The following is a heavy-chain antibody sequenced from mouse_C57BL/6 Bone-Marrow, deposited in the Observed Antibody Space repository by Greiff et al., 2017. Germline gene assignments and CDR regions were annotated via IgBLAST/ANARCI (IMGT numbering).Heavy chain of an antibody. CDR2: IYPRDGST. D-gene: IGHD1-1*01. Sequence: QVQLKESDAELVKPGASVKISCKVSGYTFTDHTIHWMKQRPEQGLEWIGYIYPRDGSTKYNEKFKGKATLTADKSSSTAYMQLNSLTSEDSAVYFCASPLHYYGSSYVRDYWGQGTTLTVSS. J-gene: IGHJ2*01. CDR3: ASPLHYYGSSYVRDY. CDR1: GYTFTDHT. V-gene: IGHV1-78*01.